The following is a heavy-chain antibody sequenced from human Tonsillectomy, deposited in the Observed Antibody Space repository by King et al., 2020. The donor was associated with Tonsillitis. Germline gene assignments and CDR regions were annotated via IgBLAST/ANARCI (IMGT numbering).Heavy chain of an antibody. V-gene: IGHV3-30*18. CDR2: IAYDASYE. J-gene: IGHJ2*01. CDR3: AKDGIYLSDWYSDL. CDR1: GFTFSNYG. D-gene: IGHD3-16*02. Sequence: VQLVESGGGVVQPGRSLRLSCAASGFTFSNYGMHWVRQAPGKGLEWVARIAYDASYENYADSVKGRFAISRDNSKNTLYLEMNSLRVEDTAVEYCAKDGIYLSDWYSDLWGRGTLVTVSS.